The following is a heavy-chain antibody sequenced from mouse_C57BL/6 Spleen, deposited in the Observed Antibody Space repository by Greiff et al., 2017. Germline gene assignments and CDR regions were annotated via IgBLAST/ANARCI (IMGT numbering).Heavy chain of an antibody. CDR1: GYAFTNYL. D-gene: IGHD3-2*02. CDR2: INPGSGGT. Sequence: VQLQQSGAELVRPGTSVKVSCKASGYAFTNYLIEWVKQRPGQGLEWIGVINPGSGGTNYNEKFKGKATLTADKSSSTAYMQLSSLTSEDSAVYVCAREGQLRGSFGYRGQSTTPTGPS. J-gene: IGHJ2*01. CDR3: AREGQLRGSFGY. V-gene: IGHV1-54*01.